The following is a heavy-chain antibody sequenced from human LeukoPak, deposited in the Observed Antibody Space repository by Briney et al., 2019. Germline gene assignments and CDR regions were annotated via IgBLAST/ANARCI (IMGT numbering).Heavy chain of an antibody. D-gene: IGHD3-22*01. CDR1: GYTFTSYG. CDR2: INAGNGNT. J-gene: IGHJ4*02. Sequence: ASVKVSCKTSGYTFTSYGISWVRQAPGQRLEWMGWINAGNGNTKYSQNFQGRVTITRDTSASTAYMELSSLRSEDTAVYYCARAGTNHYYDSSGYYYEYWGQGSLVTVSS. V-gene: IGHV1-3*01. CDR3: ARAGTNHYYDSSGYYYEY.